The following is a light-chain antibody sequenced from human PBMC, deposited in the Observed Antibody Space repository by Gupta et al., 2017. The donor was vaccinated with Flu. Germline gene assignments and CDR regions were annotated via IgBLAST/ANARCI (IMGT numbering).Light chain of an antibody. V-gene: IGKV1-39*01. Sequence: PSSLSASIGDRVTITCRASQSISSSLNWFQQKPGTAPQLLIFGAFRLQCGVPSMFSGSGSGTDFTLTISSLQPEDFATYFCQQTYHALYTFGQGTKLEI. CDR2: GAF. J-gene: IGKJ2*01. CDR1: QSISSS. CDR3: QQTYHALYT.